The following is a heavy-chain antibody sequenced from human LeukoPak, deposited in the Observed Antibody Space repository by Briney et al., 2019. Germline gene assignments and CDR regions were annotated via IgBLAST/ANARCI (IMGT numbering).Heavy chain of an antibody. J-gene: IGHJ3*02. Sequence: SQTLSLTCTVSGGSISSGGYYWSWIRQHPGKGLEWIGYIYYSGSPYYNPSLKSRVTISVDTSKNQFSLKLSSVAAADTAVYYCARDLRGSGGAFDIWGQGTMVTVSS. CDR1: GGSISSGGYY. CDR2: IYYSGSP. V-gene: IGHV4-31*03. D-gene: IGHD3-10*01. CDR3: ARDLRGSGGAFDI.